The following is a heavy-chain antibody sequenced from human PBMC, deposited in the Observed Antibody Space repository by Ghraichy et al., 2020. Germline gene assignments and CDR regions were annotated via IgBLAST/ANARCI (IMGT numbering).Heavy chain of an antibody. D-gene: IGHD2-8*02. V-gene: IGHV4-34*01. Sequence: SETLSLTCAVYGASFSGYYWNWIRQPPGKGLEWIGEINHSGSTNYNPSLKSRVTISVDTSKNQFSLKLSSVTAADTAVYYCARGAWGVMYPWYFDLWGRGTLVTVSS. CDR2: INHSGST. CDR3: ARGAWGVMYPWYFDL. J-gene: IGHJ2*01. CDR1: GASFSGYY.